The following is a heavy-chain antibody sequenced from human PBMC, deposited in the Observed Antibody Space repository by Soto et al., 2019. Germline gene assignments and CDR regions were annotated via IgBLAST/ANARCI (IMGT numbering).Heavy chain of an antibody. V-gene: IGHV4-39*01. CDR1: GGSISSSGYY. CDR3: ATRGEGYSYGSTYYYYGMDV. D-gene: IGHD5-18*01. J-gene: IGHJ6*02. Sequence: SATLSLTCTVSGGSISSSGYYGVWIRQPPGKGLDWIGSIYYSGSTYYNPSLKSRVTISVDTSKNQFSLKLSSVTAADTAVYYCATRGEGYSYGSTYYYYGMDVWGQGTTVTVSS. CDR2: IYYSGST.